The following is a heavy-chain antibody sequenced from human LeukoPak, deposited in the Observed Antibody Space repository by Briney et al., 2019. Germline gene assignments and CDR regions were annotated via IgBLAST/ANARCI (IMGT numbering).Heavy chain of an antibody. J-gene: IGHJ6*04. Sequence: GASLRLSCAASGFTFSDYYISWMRQAPGQGLEWVSYISSSSSYTNYADSVKGRFTISRDNAKNSLYLQMSSLRAEDTAVYYCARDGYGSGSGYYGMDVWGKGTTVTVSS. CDR2: ISSSSSYT. D-gene: IGHD3-10*01. CDR3: ARDGYGSGSGYYGMDV. CDR1: GFTFSDYY. V-gene: IGHV3-11*06.